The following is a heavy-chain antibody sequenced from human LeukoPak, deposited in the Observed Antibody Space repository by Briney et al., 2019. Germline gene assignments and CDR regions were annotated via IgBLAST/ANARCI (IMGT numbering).Heavy chain of an antibody. CDR2: IFYTGTT. Sequence: SETLSLTCSVSGGSITSYYWSWFRQPPGKGLEWIGYIFYTGTTHYNPSLKSRVTISVDSSKNQFSLSLSSVTAADTAVYYCARQLRSDAFDFWGQGTLVTVSS. D-gene: IGHD2-21*02. CDR3: ARQLRSDAFDF. V-gene: IGHV4-59*08. J-gene: IGHJ3*01. CDR1: GGSITSYY.